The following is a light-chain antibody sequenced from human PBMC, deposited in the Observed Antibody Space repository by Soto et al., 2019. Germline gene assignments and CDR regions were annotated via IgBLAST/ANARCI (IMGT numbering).Light chain of an antibody. CDR1: SSNIGAGYD. CDR2: NTN. CDR3: QSFDSSLGGLVV. V-gene: IGLV1-40*01. J-gene: IGLJ2*01. Sequence: QSVLTQPPSVSGAPGQRVTISCTGSSSNIGAGYDVHWYQQYPGAAPKLLIYNTNLRPSRVPDRFSGSKSDTSASLAITGLQAEDAADYYCQSFDSSLGGLVVFGGGTKLTVL.